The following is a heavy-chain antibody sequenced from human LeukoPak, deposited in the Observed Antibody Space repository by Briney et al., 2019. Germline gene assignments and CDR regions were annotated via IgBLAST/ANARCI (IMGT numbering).Heavy chain of an antibody. CDR2: ISYDGSNK. Sequence: PGRSLRLSCATSGFTFSSYAMHWVRQAPGKGLEWVAVISYDGSNKYYADSVKGRFTISRDNSKNTLYLQMNSLRAEDTAVYYCARDSEGFDPWGQGTLVTVSS. CDR3: ARDSEGFDP. CDR1: GFTFSSYA. V-gene: IGHV3-30*04. J-gene: IGHJ5*02.